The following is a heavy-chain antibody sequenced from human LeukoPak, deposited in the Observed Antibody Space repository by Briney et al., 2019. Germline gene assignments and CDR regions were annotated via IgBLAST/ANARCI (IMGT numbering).Heavy chain of an antibody. CDR1: GGTFSSYA. CDR3: ARNRGGSGPQDQYWWFDP. Sequence: ASVKVSCKASGGTFSSYAISWVRQAPGQGLEWMGGIIPIFGTANYAQKFQGRVTVTADKSTRTAYMELSSLRSEDTAVYYCARNRGGSGPQDQYWWFDPWGQGTLVTVSS. D-gene: IGHD3-16*01. CDR2: IIPIFGTA. J-gene: IGHJ5*02. V-gene: IGHV1-69*06.